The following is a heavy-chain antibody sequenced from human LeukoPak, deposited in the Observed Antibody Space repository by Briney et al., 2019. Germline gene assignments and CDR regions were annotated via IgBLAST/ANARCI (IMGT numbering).Heavy chain of an antibody. J-gene: IGHJ4*02. D-gene: IGHD5-18*01. CDR3: ARRGDSLKIAKYYFDY. CDR2: INHSGST. Sequence: SETLSLTCAVYGGSFSGYYWSWIRQPPGKGLEWIGEINHSGSTNYNPSLKSRVTISVDTSKNQFSLKLSSVTAADTAVYYCARRGDSLKIAKYYFDYWGQGTLVTASS. CDR1: GGSFSGYY. V-gene: IGHV4-34*01.